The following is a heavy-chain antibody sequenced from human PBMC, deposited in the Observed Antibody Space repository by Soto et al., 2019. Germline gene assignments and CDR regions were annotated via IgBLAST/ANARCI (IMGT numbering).Heavy chain of an antibody. V-gene: IGHV3-73*02. CDR3: TTERDY. CDR2: IRSRPHNYAT. J-gene: IGHJ4*02. CDR1: GLNFSGSA. Sequence: EVQLVESGGGLVQIGGSLKLSCATSGLNFSGSAMHWARQASGKGLEWVGRIRSRPHNYATTYAASVEGRFTISRDDSKNTVYLQMNGLKTDDTAMYYCTTERDYWGPGTLVTVSS.